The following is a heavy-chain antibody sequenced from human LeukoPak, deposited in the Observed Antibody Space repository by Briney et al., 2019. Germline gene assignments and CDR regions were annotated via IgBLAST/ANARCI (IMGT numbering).Heavy chain of an antibody. J-gene: IGHJ4*02. CDR3: AKDPSSGWYLAFDY. D-gene: IGHD6-19*01. CDR1: GFTFSSYS. V-gene: IGHV3-30*02. Sequence: GGSLRLSCAASGFTFSSYSMNWVRQAPGKGLEWVAFIRFDGSNKYYGDSVKGRFTISRDNSKNTLYLQMHSLRAEDTAVYYCAKDPSSGWYLAFDYWGQGTLVTVSS. CDR2: IRFDGSNK.